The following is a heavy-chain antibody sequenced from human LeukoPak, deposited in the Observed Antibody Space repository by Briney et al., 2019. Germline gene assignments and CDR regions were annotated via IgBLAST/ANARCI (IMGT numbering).Heavy chain of an antibody. J-gene: IGHJ5*02. CDR1: GGTFSSYA. D-gene: IGHD1-14*01. V-gene: IGHV1-69*05. CDR2: ITPNFGTA. Sequence: SVKVSCKASGGTFSSYAISWVRQAPGQGLEWMGGITPNFGTANYAQKFQGRVTITTDESTSTAYMELSSLRSEDTAVYYCARITVEPWNWFDPWGQGTLVTVSS. CDR3: ARITVEPWNWFDP.